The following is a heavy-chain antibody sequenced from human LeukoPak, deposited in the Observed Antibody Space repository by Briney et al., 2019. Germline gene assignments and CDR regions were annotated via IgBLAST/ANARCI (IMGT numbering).Heavy chain of an antibody. V-gene: IGHV4-59*12. J-gene: IGHJ4*02. D-gene: IGHD2-8*01. CDR1: GGSISSYY. CDR2: IYYSGST. Sequence: SETLSLTCTVSGGSISSYYWSWIRQPPGKGLEWIGYIYYSGSTNYNPSLTSRVTISVDTSKKQFSLELSSVTAADTAVYYCTRGILVTVYAAFDWWGQGTLVTVSS. CDR3: TRGILVTVYAAFDW.